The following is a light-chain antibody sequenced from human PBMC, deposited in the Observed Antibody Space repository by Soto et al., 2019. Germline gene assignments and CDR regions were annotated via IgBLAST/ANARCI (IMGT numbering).Light chain of an antibody. CDR3: QQYNNSWT. Sequence: EIVMTQSPATLSVSPGERATLSCRASQSVSSNLAWYQQKPGQAPRLLIYGASTRATGIPARFSGSGSGTEFTLTICSLQSEDFAVYYCQQYNNSWTFGQGTKVEFK. CDR1: QSVSSN. CDR2: GAS. V-gene: IGKV3-15*01. J-gene: IGKJ1*01.